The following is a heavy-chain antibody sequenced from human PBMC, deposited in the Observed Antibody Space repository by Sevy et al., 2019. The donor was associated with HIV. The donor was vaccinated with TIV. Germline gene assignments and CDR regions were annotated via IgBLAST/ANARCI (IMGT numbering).Heavy chain of an antibody. J-gene: IGHJ6*02. CDR2: IYPGDSGT. D-gene: IGHD6-6*01. CDR3: AGISSSPRAYYYYFGMDV. Sequence: GESLKISCKGSEYNFTNYWIGWVRQMPGKGLEWMGIIYPGDSGTRYSPSFQDQVTISADKSISTAYLQWSSLKASDTAMYCCAGISSSPRAYYYYFGMDVWGQGTTVTVSS. V-gene: IGHV5-51*01. CDR1: EYNFTNYW.